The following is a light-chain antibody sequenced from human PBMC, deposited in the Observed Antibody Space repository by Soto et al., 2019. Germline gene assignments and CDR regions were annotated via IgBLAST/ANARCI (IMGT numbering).Light chain of an antibody. V-gene: IGLV6-57*04. J-gene: IGLJ2*01. CDR2: KNE. CDR3: QSYDSNSVV. Sequence: NFMLTQPHSVSESPGKTVTISCTRSSGSIASNHVQWYQQRPGSAPTTVIYKNEQRPSGVPDRFSGSIDSSSNSASLTISGLKTEDEADFYCQSYDSNSVVFGGGTQLTVL. CDR1: SGSIASNH.